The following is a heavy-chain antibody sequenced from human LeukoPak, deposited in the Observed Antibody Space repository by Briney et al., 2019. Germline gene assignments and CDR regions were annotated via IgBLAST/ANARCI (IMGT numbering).Heavy chain of an antibody. CDR2: ISYDVGKK. D-gene: IGHD3-22*01. J-gene: IGHJ4*02. V-gene: IGHV3-30*18. CDR1: GFTFDDYG. Sequence: GGSLRLSCAASGFTFDDYGMHWVRQAPGKGLEWVAVISYDVGKKYYADSVKGRFTISRDNSKNTLYLQMNSLRAEDTAVYYCAKDDYYDTSGYRDWGQGTLVTVSS. CDR3: AKDDYYDTSGYRD.